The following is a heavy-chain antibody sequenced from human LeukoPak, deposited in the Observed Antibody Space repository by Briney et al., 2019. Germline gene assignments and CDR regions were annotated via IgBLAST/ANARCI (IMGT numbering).Heavy chain of an antibody. J-gene: IGHJ3*02. CDR3: ASPWELLGAFDI. D-gene: IGHD1-26*01. CDR1: GGSLSSSSYY. V-gene: IGHV4-39*01. CDR2: IYYSGST. Sequence: SETLSLTRTVSGGSLSSSSYYWGWIRQPPGKGLEWIGSIYYSGSTYYNPSLKSRVTISVDTSKNQFSLKLSSVTAADTAVYYCASPWELLGAFDIWGQGTMVTVSS.